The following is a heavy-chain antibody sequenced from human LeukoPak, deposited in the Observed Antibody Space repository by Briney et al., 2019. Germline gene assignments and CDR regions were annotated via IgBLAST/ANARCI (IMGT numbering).Heavy chain of an antibody. CDR1: GFTFSSYA. CDR3: ARDVTSWDYDSSGYGY. Sequence: GGSLRLSCAASGFTFSSYAMSWVRQAPGKGLEWVSAISGSGGSTYYADSVKGRFTISRDNAKNSLYLQMNSLRAEDTAVYYCARDVTSWDYDSSGYGYWGQGTLVTVSS. J-gene: IGHJ4*02. CDR2: ISGSGGST. V-gene: IGHV3-23*01. D-gene: IGHD3-22*01.